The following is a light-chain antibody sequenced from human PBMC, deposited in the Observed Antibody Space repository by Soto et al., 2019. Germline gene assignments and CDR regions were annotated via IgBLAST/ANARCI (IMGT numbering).Light chain of an antibody. V-gene: IGKV3-11*01. J-gene: IGKJ3*01. CDR2: DAS. CDR3: QQRTTWPPLLA. Sequence: EIVLTQSPSNMSLSPGERATLSCRASQNIGNFLAWYQHKPGQAPRLLIYDASKRATGIPARFSGSGSGTDFTLTISSLEPADFAVYYRQQRTTWPPLLAFGPGTRVDI. CDR1: QNIGNF.